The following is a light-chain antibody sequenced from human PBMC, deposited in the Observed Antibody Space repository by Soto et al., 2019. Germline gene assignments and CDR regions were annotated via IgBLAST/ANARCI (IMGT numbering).Light chain of an antibody. CDR3: QQYNIWPKT. J-gene: IGKJ1*01. CDR2: GAS. Sequence: EIAMTQSPATLSVSPGVRATLSCRASQSVSSNLAWYQQKPGQAPRLLIYGASTRATGISARFSGSGSGTEFTLTISSLQPEDFAVYYCQQYNIWPKTFGQGTKVDIK. CDR1: QSVSSN. V-gene: IGKV3-15*01.